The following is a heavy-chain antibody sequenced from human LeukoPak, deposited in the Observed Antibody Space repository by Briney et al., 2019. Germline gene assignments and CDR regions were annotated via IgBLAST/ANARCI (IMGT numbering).Heavy chain of an antibody. J-gene: IGHJ5*02. Sequence: VASVKVSCKASGYTFTTYDIAWVRQAPGQGLEWMGWISAYNGNANYARKLQGRVTMTTDTSTSTAYMELRSLRSDDTAVYYCAGWVCSSTGCYDTPSNWFDPWGQGTLVTVSS. CDR3: AGWVCSSTGCYDTPSNWFDP. V-gene: IGHV1-18*01. CDR1: GYTFTTYD. CDR2: ISAYNGNA. D-gene: IGHD2-2*01.